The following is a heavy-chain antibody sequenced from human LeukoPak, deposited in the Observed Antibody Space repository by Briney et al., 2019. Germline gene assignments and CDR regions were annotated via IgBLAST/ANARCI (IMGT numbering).Heavy chain of an antibody. Sequence: SETLSLTCTVSGGSISSYYWSWIRQPPGKGLEWIGYIYYSGSTNYRPSLKSRVTISVDTSKNQFSLKLSSVTAADTAVYYCARDRWGGDYGSGSYYNYWGQGTLVTVSS. V-gene: IGHV4-59*12. CDR1: GGSISSYY. D-gene: IGHD3-10*01. J-gene: IGHJ4*02. CDR2: IYYSGST. CDR3: ARDRWGGDYGSGSYYNY.